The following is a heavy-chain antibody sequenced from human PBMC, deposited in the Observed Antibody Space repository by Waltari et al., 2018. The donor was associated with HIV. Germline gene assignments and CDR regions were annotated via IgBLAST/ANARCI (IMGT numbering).Heavy chain of an antibody. CDR3: ARESVWGYGDYDLGYFDL. J-gene: IGHJ2*01. V-gene: IGHV1-69*04. CDR2: SIPLLGMS. D-gene: IGHD4-17*01. CDR1: GDTFGSYA. Sequence: QVQLVQSGAEVKRPGSSVKVSCKASGDTFGSYAINWVRQAPGQGLEWMGRSIPLLGMSNNAQMFQGRVTFIADRSTNTAYMELSSLRSEDTAVYFCARESVWGYGDYDLGYFDLWGRGTLVAVSS.